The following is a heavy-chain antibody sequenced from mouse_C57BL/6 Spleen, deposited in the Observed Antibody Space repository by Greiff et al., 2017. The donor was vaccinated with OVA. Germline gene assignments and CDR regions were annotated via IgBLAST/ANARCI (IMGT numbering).Heavy chain of an antibody. V-gene: IGHV6-3*01. J-gene: IGHJ1*03. CDR2: IRLKSDNYAT. CDR3: TDLFYGSSEYFDV. CDR1: GFTFSNYW. D-gene: IGHD1-1*01. Sequence: EVKLMESGGGLVQPGGSMKLSCVASGFTFSNYWMNWVRQSPEKGLEWVAQIRLKSDNYATHYAESVKGRFTISRDDSKSSVYLQMNNLRAEDTGIYYCTDLFYGSSEYFDVWGTGTTVTVSS.